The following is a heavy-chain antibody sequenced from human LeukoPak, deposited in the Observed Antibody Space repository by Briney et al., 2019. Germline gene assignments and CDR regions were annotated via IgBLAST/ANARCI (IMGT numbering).Heavy chain of an antibody. J-gene: IGHJ4*02. CDR3: TRAGRLWFGELLYFDY. Sequence: GGSLRLSCTASGFTFGDYAMSWFRQAPGKGLEWVGFIRSKAYGGTTEYAASVKGRFTISGDDSKSIAYLQMNSLKTEDTAVYYCTRAGRLWFGELLYFDYWGQGTLVTVSS. CDR1: GFTFGDYA. D-gene: IGHD3-10*01. CDR2: IRSKAYGGTT. V-gene: IGHV3-49*03.